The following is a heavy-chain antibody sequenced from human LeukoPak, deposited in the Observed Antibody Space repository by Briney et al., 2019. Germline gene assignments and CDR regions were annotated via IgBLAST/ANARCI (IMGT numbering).Heavy chain of an antibody. J-gene: IGHJ3*02. V-gene: IGHV4-59*01. CDR1: GGSISSYY. CDR2: IYYSGST. D-gene: IGHD1-26*01. Sequence: SETLSLTCTVSGGSISSYYWSWIRQPPGKGLEWIGYIYYSGSTNYNPSLKSRVTISVDTSKNQFSLKLSSVTAEDTAVYYCARVLLGGSYQTDAFDIWGQGTMVTVSS. CDR3: ARVLLGGSYQTDAFDI.